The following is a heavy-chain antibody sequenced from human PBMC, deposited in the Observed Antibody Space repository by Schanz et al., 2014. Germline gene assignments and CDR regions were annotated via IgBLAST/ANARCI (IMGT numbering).Heavy chain of an antibody. D-gene: IGHD3-3*01. J-gene: IGHJ6*03. Sequence: QVQLVQSGAEVKKPGASVKVSCKASGYTFTSYDINWVRQATGQGLEWMGWMNSKTGNTGYAQRFQGRVTMTRNISITTAYLELSSLRSGDTAVYYCASGEARVTSSGVVIVPMNVWGKGTTVIVSS. CDR3: ASGEARVTSSGVVIVPMNV. CDR1: GYTFTSYD. V-gene: IGHV1-8*01. CDR2: MNSKTGNT.